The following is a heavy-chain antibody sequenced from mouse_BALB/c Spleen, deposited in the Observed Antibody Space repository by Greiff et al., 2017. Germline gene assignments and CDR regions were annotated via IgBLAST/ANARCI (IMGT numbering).Heavy chain of an antibody. J-gene: IGHJ3*01. CDR3: ARVVTKWFAY. D-gene: IGHD2-1*01. Sequence: VQLQQPGAELVKPGASVKLSCKASGYTFTSYWMHWVKQRPGQGLEWIGEIDPSDSYTNYNQKFKGKATLTVDKSSSTAYMQLSSLTSEDSAVYYCARVVTKWFAYWGQGTLVTVSA. CDR1: GYTFTSYW. V-gene: IGHV1-69*02. CDR2: IDPSDSYT.